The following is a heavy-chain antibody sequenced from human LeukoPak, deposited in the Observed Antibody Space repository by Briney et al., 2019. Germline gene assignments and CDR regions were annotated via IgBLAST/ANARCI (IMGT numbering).Heavy chain of an antibody. CDR1: GFTFSSYA. J-gene: IGHJ6*03. D-gene: IGHD5-12*01. CDR3: ARVVVATILDYYYYMDV. Sequence: GGSLRLSCAASGFTFSSYAMSWVRQAPGKGLEWVSAISGSGGSTYYADSVKGRFTISRDNSKNTLYLQMNSLRAEDTAVYYCARVVVATILDYYYYMDVWGKGTTVTVSS. CDR2: ISGSGGST. V-gene: IGHV3-23*01.